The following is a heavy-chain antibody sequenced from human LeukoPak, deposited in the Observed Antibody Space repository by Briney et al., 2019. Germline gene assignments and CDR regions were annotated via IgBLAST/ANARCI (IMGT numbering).Heavy chain of an antibody. CDR3: AKGGRSAFDI. CDR1: GFTFSSYG. Sequence: GRSLRLSCAASGFTFSSYGMHWVRQAPGKGLEWVAVISYDGSNKYYADSVKGRFTISRDNSKNTLYLQMNSLGAEDTAVYYCAKGGRSAFDIWGQGTMVTVSS. J-gene: IGHJ3*02. V-gene: IGHV3-30*18. D-gene: IGHD1-14*01. CDR2: ISYDGSNK.